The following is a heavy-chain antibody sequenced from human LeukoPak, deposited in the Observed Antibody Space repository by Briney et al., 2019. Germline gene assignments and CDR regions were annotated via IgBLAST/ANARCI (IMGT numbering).Heavy chain of an antibody. Sequence: GGSLRPSCAAFGFTFSDYYMTWIRQAPGKGLEWASHIRTSGSMIYYADSVKGRFTISRDNAKNSLYLQMNSLSAEDTAVYYCVPYSSSSGTLNYWGQGALVTVSS. J-gene: IGHJ4*02. D-gene: IGHD6-6*01. CDR3: VPYSSSSGTLNY. CDR1: GFTFSDYY. V-gene: IGHV3-11*04. CDR2: IRTSGSMI.